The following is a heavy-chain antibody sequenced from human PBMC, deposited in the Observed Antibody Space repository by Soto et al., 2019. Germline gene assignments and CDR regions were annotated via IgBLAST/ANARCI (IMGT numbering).Heavy chain of an antibody. Sequence: QVQLVQSGAEVKKPGASVKVSCKASGYTFTGYCMHWVRQAPGQGLEWMGWINPNSGGTNYAQKFKGWVTMTRNTCISTAYMELSRLRSEDTAVYYGARGIAAAGTSPWFDPWGQGTLVTVSS. D-gene: IGHD6-13*01. CDR3: ARGIAAAGTSPWFDP. V-gene: IGHV1-2*04. CDR1: GYTFTGYC. CDR2: INPNSGGT. J-gene: IGHJ5*02.